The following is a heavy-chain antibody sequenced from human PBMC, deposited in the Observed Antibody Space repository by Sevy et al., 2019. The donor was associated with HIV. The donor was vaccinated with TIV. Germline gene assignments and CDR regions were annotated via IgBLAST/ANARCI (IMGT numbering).Heavy chain of an antibody. CDR3: AHIVGALDDAFYI. J-gene: IGHJ3*02. CDR2: INSDGSST. CDR1: GFTFSSYW. D-gene: IGHD1-26*01. V-gene: IGHV3-74*01. Sequence: GGSLILSCAASGFTFSSYWMHWVRQAPGKGLVWVSRINSDGSSTSYADSVKGRFTISRDNAKNTLYLQMNSLRAEDTAVYYCAHIVGALDDAFYIWGQGTMVTVSS.